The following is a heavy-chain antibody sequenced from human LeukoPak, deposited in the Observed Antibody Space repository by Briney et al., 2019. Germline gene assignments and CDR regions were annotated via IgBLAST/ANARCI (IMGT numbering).Heavy chain of an antibody. Sequence: GGSLRLSCAASGFTFSSYWMSWVRQAPGKGLEWVSAISGSGGSTYYADSVKGRFIISRDNSKNTLYLQMNSLRVEDTAVYYCAKDRGTTFSRALNYWGQGTLVTVSS. CDR2: ISGSGGST. V-gene: IGHV3-23*01. CDR3: AKDRGTTFSRALNY. D-gene: IGHD2/OR15-2a*01. J-gene: IGHJ4*02. CDR1: GFTFSSYW.